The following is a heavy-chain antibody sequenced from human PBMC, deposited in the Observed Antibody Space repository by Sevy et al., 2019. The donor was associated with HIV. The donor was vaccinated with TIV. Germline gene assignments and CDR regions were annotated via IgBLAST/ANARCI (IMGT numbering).Heavy chain of an antibody. CDR2: IYYSGST. D-gene: IGHD3-3*01. V-gene: IGHV4-39*01. CDR3: ARRQGFLEANYYYGMDV. Sequence: SETLSLTCTVSGGSISSSSYYWGWIRQPPEKGLEWIGSIYYSGSTYYNPPLKSRVTISVDTSKNQFSLKLSSGTAADTAVYYCARRQGFLEANYYYGMDVWGQGTTVTVSS. J-gene: IGHJ6*02. CDR1: GGSISSSSYY.